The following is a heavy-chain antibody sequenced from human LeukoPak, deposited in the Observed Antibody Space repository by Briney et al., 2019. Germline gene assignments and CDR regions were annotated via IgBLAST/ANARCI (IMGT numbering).Heavy chain of an antibody. CDR1: GFTFSSYA. CDR3: ARGHYYDSSGYPNAFDI. D-gene: IGHD3-22*01. J-gene: IGHJ3*02. V-gene: IGHV3-48*04. CDR2: ISSSGSTI. Sequence: GGSLRLSCAASGFTFSSYAMSWVRQAPGKGLEWVSYISSSGSTIYYADSVKGRFTISRDNAKNSLYLQMNSLRAEDTAVYYCARGHYYDSSGYPNAFDIWGQGTMVTVSS.